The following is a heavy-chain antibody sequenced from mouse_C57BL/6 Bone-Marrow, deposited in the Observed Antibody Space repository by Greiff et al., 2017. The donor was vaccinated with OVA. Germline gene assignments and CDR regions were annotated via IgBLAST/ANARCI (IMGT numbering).Heavy chain of an antibody. CDR2: IYPRSGNT. D-gene: IGHD2-2*01. J-gene: IGHJ3*01. CDR1: GYTFTSYG. V-gene: IGHV1-81*01. CDR3: ARGLWLSWFAY. Sequence: QVQLQQSGAELARPGASVKLSCKASGYTFTSYGISWVKQRTGQGLEWIGEIYPRSGNTYYNEKFKDKATLTADKSSSTAYMELRSLTSEDSAVYFCARGLWLSWFAYWGQGTLVTVSA.